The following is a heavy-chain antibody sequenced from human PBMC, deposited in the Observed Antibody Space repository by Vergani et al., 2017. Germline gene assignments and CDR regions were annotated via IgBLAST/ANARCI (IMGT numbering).Heavy chain of an antibody. CDR3: ARHTTYTSS. Sequence: EVELVQSGPEMRKPGESLKISCKGSEYSFGNYWIRWVRQMPGKGLEWMGIIYPADSDTRYSPSFQGQVTISADKSISTAFLQWDSLKASDTALYDCARHTTYTSSWGQGTLVTVSS. D-gene: IGHD1-1*01. CDR1: EYSFGNYW. J-gene: IGHJ5*02. V-gene: IGHV5-51*01. CDR2: IYPADSDT.